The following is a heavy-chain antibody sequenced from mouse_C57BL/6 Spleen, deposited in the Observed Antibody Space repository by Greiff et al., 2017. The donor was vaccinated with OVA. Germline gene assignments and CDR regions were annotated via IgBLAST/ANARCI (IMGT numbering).Heavy chain of an antibody. V-gene: IGHV1-5*01. CDR2: IYPGNSDT. Sequence: VQLQQSGTVLARPGASVKMSCKTSGYTFTSYWMHWVKQRPGQGLEWIGAIYPGNSDTSYNQKFKGKAKLTAVTSASTAYMELSSLTNEDSAVYYCTRPFPSTVVGYFDVWGTGTTVTVSS. CDR3: TRPFPSTVVGYFDV. CDR1: GYTFTSYW. J-gene: IGHJ1*03. D-gene: IGHD1-1*01.